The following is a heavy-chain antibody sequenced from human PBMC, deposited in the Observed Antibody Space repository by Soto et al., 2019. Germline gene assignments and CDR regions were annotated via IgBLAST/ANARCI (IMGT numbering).Heavy chain of an antibody. J-gene: IGHJ4*02. V-gene: IGHV4-59*01. CDR1: GGSISSYY. Sequence: SETLSLTCTVSGGSISSYYWSWIRQPPGKGLGWIGYIYYSGSTNYNPSLKSRVTISVDTSKNQFSLKMSSVTAADTAVYYCARLATRYYFDYWGQGTLVTVSS. CDR3: ARLATRYYFDY. D-gene: IGHD1-1*01. CDR2: IYYSGST.